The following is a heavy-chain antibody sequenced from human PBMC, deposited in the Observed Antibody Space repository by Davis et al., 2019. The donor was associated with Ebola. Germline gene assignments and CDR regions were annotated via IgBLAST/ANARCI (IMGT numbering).Heavy chain of an antibody. V-gene: IGHV3-23*01. D-gene: IGHD5-24*01. J-gene: IGHJ4*02. Sequence: GESLKISCAASGFTFNNYVMNWVRQAPGKGLEWVSAITGSGGTTYYADSVKGRFTISKDNSKNTLYLQMNSLRVEDTAVYYCAKDRAGRDGYWEFDYWGQGTLVTVSS. CDR1: GFTFNNYV. CDR2: ITGSGGTT. CDR3: AKDRAGRDGYWEFDY.